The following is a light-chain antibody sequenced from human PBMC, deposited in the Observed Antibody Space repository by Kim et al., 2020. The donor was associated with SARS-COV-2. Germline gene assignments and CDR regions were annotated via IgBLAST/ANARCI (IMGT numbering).Light chain of an antibody. CDR2: GKN. Sequence: ALGRKVRITGQRDRIRNDYASWYQQKPRLAPVLVIYGKNNRPSGIPDRFSGSSSGNTASLTITGAQAEDEADYYCNSRDSSGNHWVFGGGTKLTVL. CDR3: NSRDSSGNHWV. J-gene: IGLJ3*02. V-gene: IGLV3-19*01. CDR1: RIRNDY.